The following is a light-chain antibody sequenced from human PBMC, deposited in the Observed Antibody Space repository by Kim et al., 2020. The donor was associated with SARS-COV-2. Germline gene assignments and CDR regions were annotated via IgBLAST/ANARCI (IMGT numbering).Light chain of an antibody. Sequence: QSVLTQPASVSESPGQSITISCTGGSSDVGGHNYVSWYQQNPGKAPKLIICDVNERPSGISNRFSGSKSGNTAFLTISGLQADDESDYYCSSFTSRRTYVFGSGTKVTVL. CDR1: SSDVGGHNY. CDR3: SSFTSRRTYV. J-gene: IGLJ1*01. CDR2: DVN. V-gene: IGLV2-14*01.